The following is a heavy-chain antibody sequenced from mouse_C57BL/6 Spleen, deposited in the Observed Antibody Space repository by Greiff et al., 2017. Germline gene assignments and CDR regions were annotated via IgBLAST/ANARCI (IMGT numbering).Heavy chain of an antibody. V-gene: IGHV1-81*01. CDR3: ADEEAGGGFAY. CDR1: GYTFTSYG. D-gene: IGHD1-1*02. Sequence: QVQLQQSGAELARPGASVKLSCKASGYTFTSYGISWVKQRTGQGLEWIGEIYPRSGNTYYNEKFKGKATLTADKSSSTAYMELRSLASGDSAVDFCADEEAGGGFAYWGQGTLVTVSA. CDR2: IYPRSGNT. J-gene: IGHJ3*01.